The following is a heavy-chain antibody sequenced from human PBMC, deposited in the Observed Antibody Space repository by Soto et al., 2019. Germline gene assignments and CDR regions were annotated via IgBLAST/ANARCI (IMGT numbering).Heavy chain of an antibody. D-gene: IGHD6-13*01. J-gene: IGHJ6*02. CDR3: ARDLAPEGQQLVYYYYYGMNV. Sequence: PSETLSLTCIVSGGSISSSSYSWAWIRQPPGKGLEWIGTMYYGVNTNYNPSLKSRVTISVDKSKNQFSLKLSSVTAADTAVYYCARDLAPEGQQLVYYYYYGMNVWGQGTTVTVSS. CDR2: MYYGVNT. V-gene: IGHV4-39*07. CDR1: GGSISSSSYS.